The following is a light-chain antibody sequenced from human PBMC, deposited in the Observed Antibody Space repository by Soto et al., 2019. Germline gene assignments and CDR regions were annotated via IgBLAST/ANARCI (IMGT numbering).Light chain of an antibody. J-gene: IGKJ1*01. CDR1: QSVSSN. CDR2: DAS. Sequence: EIVMTQSPGTLSVSPGEKATLSCRASQSVSSNLAWYQQTPGQAPRLLIFDASTRATGIPGRFSGSGSGTEFTLTISSLQSEDFAVYYCQQYDNWLGTFGQGTKVEVK. V-gene: IGKV3D-15*01. CDR3: QQYDNWLGT.